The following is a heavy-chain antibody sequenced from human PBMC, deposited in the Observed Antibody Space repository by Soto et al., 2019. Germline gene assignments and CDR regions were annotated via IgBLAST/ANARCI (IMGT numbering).Heavy chain of an antibody. CDR2: IKSKTDGGTT. D-gene: IGHD3-3*01. CDR1: GFTFSNAW. Sequence: PGGSLRLSCAASGFTFSNAWMNWVRQAPGKGLEWVGRIKSKTDGGTTDYAAPVKGRFTISRDDSKNTLYLQMNSLKTEDTAVYYCTTVGPITIFGVEQATYYYYYGMDVWGQGTTVTVSS. J-gene: IGHJ6*02. CDR3: TTVGPITIFGVEQATYYYYYGMDV. V-gene: IGHV3-15*07.